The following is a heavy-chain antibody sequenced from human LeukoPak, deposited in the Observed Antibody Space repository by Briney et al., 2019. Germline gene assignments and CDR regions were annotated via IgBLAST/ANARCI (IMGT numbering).Heavy chain of an antibody. CDR3: ARDSGMAGTSFDY. CDR1: GGSFSGYY. D-gene: IGHD6-19*01. Sequence: PSETLSLTCAVSGGSFSGYYWSWVRQPPGKGLEWIGEINHSGSTNYNPPLKSRVTISVDTSKNQFSLKVSSVTAADTAVYYCARDSGMAGTSFDYWGQGTLVTVSS. CDR2: INHSGST. J-gene: IGHJ4*02. V-gene: IGHV4-34*01.